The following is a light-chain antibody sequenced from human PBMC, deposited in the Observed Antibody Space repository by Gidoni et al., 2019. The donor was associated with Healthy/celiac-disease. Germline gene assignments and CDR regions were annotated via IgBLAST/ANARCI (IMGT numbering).Light chain of an antibody. Sequence: ELVLPQSPATLSLSPGERATLSCRASQSVSSYLAWYQQKPGQAPRLLIYDASNRATGIPARFSGSGSGTDFTLTISSLEPEDFAVYYCQQRSNWPLYTFXQXTKLEIK. CDR2: DAS. CDR1: QSVSSY. CDR3: QQRSNWPLYT. J-gene: IGKJ2*01. V-gene: IGKV3-11*01.